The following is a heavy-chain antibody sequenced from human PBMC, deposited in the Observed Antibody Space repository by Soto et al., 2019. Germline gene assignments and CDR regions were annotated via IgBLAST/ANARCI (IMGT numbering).Heavy chain of an antibody. J-gene: IGHJ4*02. D-gene: IGHD3-3*01. CDR3: ATSYYNFWSGYYLAYFDY. CDR2: INHSGST. CDR1: GVSFTGYY. Sequence: QVHLQQWGAGLLKPSETLSLTCAVYGVSFTGYYWSWIRQPPGKGLEWIGEINHSGSTNYNPSVKSRVTISVDTYKKHFPLKLSSVTAADTAVYYCATSYYNFWSGYYLAYFDYWGQGTLVTVSS. V-gene: IGHV4-34*01.